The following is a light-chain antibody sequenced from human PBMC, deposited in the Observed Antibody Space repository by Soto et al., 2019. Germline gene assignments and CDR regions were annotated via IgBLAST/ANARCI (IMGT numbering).Light chain of an antibody. CDR2: GAS. Sequence: EIVLTQSPGTLSLSPGERATLSCRVSQSVSSSYLAWYQQRPGQAPRLLIYGASSRATDIPDRFSGSGSGTDFTLTISRLEPEDFAVYYCQQYGSSPWTFGQGTKVEIK. J-gene: IGKJ1*01. CDR1: QSVSSSY. V-gene: IGKV3-20*01. CDR3: QQYGSSPWT.